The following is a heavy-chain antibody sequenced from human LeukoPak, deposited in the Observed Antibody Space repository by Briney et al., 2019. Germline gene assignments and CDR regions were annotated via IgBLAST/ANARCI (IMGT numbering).Heavy chain of an antibody. J-gene: IGHJ4*02. CDR1: GGSISSGNYY. CDR3: ARADDGSGSYGGVDY. D-gene: IGHD3-10*01. V-gene: IGHV4-61*02. CDR2: IYTSGST. Sequence: SETLSLTCTVSGGSISSGNYYWSWIRQPAGKGLEWIGRIYTSGSTNYNPSLKSRVTISVDTSKNQFSLKLSSVTAADTAVYYCARADDGSGSYGGVDYWGQGTLVTVSS.